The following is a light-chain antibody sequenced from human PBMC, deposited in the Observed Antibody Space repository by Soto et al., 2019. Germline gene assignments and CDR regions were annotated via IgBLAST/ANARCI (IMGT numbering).Light chain of an antibody. Sequence: DIQMTQSPSSLSASVGDRVSITCRASQTISRYLNWFQQKPGEAPNLLIYTVFTLQSGVPSRFSGTGSGTDFTLTITNLQPEDFATYYCQQGYDSPLTFGQGTRLDI. CDR2: TVF. J-gene: IGKJ5*01. CDR1: QTISRY. CDR3: QQGYDSPLT. V-gene: IGKV1-39*01.